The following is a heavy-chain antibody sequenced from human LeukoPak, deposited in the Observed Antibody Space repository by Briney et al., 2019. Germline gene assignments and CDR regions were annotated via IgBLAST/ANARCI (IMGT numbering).Heavy chain of an antibody. D-gene: IGHD1-20*01. CDR3: TKDLTGKYDD. J-gene: IGHJ4*02. CDR1: GFTFSSYS. CDR2: ISSSSSYI. V-gene: IGHV3-21*01. Sequence: GGSLRLSCAASGFTFSSYSMNWVRQAPGKGLEWVSSISSSSSYIYYADSVKGRFTISRDNAKNTLYLQMNSLRAEDTGVYYCTKDLTGKYDDWGQGILVTVSS.